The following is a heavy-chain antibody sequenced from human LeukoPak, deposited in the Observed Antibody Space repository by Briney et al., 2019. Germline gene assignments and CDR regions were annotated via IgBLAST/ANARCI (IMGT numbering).Heavy chain of an antibody. CDR2: INSDGSST. V-gene: IGHV3-74*01. CDR1: GFTFSSYW. Sequence: GGSLRLSCAASGFTFSSYWTHWVRQAPGKGLVWVSRINSDGSSTSYADSVKGRFTISRDNAKNTLYLQMNSLRAEDTAVYYCARLISLGEWSKAPWGQGTLVTVSS. CDR3: ARLISLGEWSKAP. D-gene: IGHD3-16*01. J-gene: IGHJ5*02.